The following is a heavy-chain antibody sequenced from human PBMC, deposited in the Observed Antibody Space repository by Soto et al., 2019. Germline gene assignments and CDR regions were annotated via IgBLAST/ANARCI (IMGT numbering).Heavy chain of an antibody. J-gene: IGHJ6*04. Sequence: SETLSLTCTVSGGSISRYYWSWILQPAGKGLEWIGRIYTSGSTNYNHSLKSRVTMSVDTSKNQFSLKLSSVTAADTAVYYCARGMGEYPPAGSPYYYCGLAAWGKGT. CDR2: IYTSGST. CDR3: ARGMGEYPPAGSPYYYCGLAA. V-gene: IGHV4-4*07. CDR1: GGSISRYY. D-gene: IGHD1-26*01.